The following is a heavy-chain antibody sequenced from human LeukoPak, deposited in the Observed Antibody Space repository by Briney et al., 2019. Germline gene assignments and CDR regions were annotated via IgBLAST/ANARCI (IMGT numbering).Heavy chain of an antibody. V-gene: IGHV3-30*02. CDR3: EGERHSMSSDDF. CDR1: GFFFNNYG. D-gene: IGHD6-6*01. CDR2: IRFDASSE. Sequence: GGSLRLSCAASGFFFNNYGMHWVRQAPGKGLEWVAFIRFDASSEHYAVSVKGRFTISRGNSKNTLYLQMNSLTTEDTAVYYCEGERHSMSSDDFWGQGTLVTVSS. J-gene: IGHJ4*02.